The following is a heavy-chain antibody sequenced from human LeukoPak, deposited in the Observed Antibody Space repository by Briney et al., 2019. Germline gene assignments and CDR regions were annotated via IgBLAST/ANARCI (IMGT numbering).Heavy chain of an antibody. J-gene: IGHJ4*02. CDR2: IKSKIDVGTT. CDR3: TTDPGGKYPDS. Sequence: GGSLRLSCAVSGFTFSTAWMTWVRQAPGKGLEWVGRIKSKIDVGTTDYAAYVKGRSTMSRDDSTTTLCLQMNSLQTQDTAVFFCTTDPGGKYPDSGGQGTVVTVSS. CDR1: GFTFSTAW. D-gene: IGHD1-26*01. V-gene: IGHV3-15*01.